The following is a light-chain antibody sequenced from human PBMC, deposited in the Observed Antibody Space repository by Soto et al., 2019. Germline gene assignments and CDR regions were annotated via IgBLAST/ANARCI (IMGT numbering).Light chain of an antibody. J-gene: IGKJ4*01. Sequence: EIVLTQSPGTLSLSPGETATVSCRATESLITKALAWCQQKPGQAPRLLIYDASNRATGIPARFSGSGSGTDFTLAISSLEPEDFAVYYCQQRSNWPPVTFGGGTKVDIK. CDR1: ESLITKA. V-gene: IGKV3-11*01. CDR3: QQRSNWPPVT. CDR2: DAS.